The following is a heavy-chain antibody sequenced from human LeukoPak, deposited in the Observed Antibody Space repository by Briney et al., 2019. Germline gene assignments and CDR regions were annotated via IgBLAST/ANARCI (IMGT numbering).Heavy chain of an antibody. CDR3: ASDQAGSVNSFDP. Sequence: EASVKVSCKASGGTSSSYTISWVRQAPGQGLEWMGRINPNSGGTDYAQNFRGRVTLPRDTSISTAYMDLTRLRSDDTAMYYCASDQAGSVNSFDPWGQGTLVTVSS. J-gene: IGHJ5*02. CDR2: INPNSGGT. V-gene: IGHV1-2*06. CDR1: GGTSSSYT.